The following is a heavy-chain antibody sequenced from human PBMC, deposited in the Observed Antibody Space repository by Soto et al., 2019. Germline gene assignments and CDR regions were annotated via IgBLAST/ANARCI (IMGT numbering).Heavy chain of an antibody. V-gene: IGHV1-69*12. CDR2: IVPMFAAP. CDR3: ARDRVMRGNAYYYGMDV. Sequence: QVLLVQXGAEVKKPGSSVRVSCKTSGGTFSSFAISWVRLAPGQGLEWMGVIVPMFAAPTYAQKFQGRVSITADESTRTAYMELSRLRSDDTAVYYCARDRVMRGNAYYYGMDVWGQGTTVTVSS. D-gene: IGHD2-21*01. CDR1: GGTFSSFA. J-gene: IGHJ6*02.